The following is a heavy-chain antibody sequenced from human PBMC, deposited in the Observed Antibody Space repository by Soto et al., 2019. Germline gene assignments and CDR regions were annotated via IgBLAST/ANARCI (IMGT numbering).Heavy chain of an antibody. Sequence: GASVKVSCKASGYTFTGYYMHWVRQAPGQGLEWMGWINPNSGGTNYAQKFQGRVTMTRDTSISTAYMELSRLRSDDTAVYYCARGSAYYDSSRYYFDYWGQGTLVTVSS. J-gene: IGHJ4*02. CDR3: ARGSAYYDSSRYYFDY. CDR1: GYTFTGYY. CDR2: INPNSGGT. V-gene: IGHV1-2*02. D-gene: IGHD3-22*01.